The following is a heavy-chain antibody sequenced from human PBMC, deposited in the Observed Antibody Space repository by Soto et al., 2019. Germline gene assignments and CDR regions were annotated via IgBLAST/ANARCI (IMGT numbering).Heavy chain of an antibody. J-gene: IGHJ4*02. Sequence: GASVKVSCKASWGTFSSHTINWVRQAPGQGLEWMGGIIPIFGTANYAQRFQGRVTIPADESTSTAYMELSSLRSEDTAVYYCARVSNREYCSGGSCFFFDYWGQGPLVTV. D-gene: IGHD2-15*01. CDR2: IIPIFGTA. CDR3: ARVSNREYCSGGSCFFFDY. CDR1: WGTFSSHT. V-gene: IGHV1-69*13.